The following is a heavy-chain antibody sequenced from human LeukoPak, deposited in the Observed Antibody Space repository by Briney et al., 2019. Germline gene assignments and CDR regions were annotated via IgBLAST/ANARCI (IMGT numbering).Heavy chain of an antibody. CDR1: GFTFSSYS. Sequence: GGSLRLSCAASGFTFSSYSMNWVRQASGKGLEWVGRIRSKANSYATAYAASVKGRFTISRDDSKNTAYLQMNSLKTEDTAVYYCSIAIPGMDVWGQGTTVTVSS. D-gene: IGHD2-21*01. V-gene: IGHV3-73*01. J-gene: IGHJ6*02. CDR3: SIAIPGMDV. CDR2: IRSKANSYAT.